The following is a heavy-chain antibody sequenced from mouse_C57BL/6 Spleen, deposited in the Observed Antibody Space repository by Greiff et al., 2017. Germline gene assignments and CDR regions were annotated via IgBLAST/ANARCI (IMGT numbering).Heavy chain of an antibody. CDR1: GYTFTDYY. CDR2: IGPGSGST. CDR3: ARSPHYYGSSYHYFDY. Sequence: QVQLQQSGAELVKPGASVKISCKASGYTFTDYYINWVKQRPGQGLEWIGKIGPGSGSTYYNEKFKGKATLTADKSSSTAYMQLSSLTSEDSAVYFCARSPHYYGSSYHYFDYWGQGTTRTVSS. J-gene: IGHJ2*01. V-gene: IGHV1-77*01. D-gene: IGHD1-1*01.